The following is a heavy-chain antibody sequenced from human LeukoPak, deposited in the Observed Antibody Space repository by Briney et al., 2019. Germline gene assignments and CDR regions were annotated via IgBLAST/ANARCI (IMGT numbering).Heavy chain of an antibody. CDR1: SDSTSSNDYY. D-gene: IGHD2-15*01. CDR2: IHYSGST. V-gene: IGHV4-39*01. Sequence: SETLSLTCTVSSDSTSSNDYYWGWIRQSPGKGLEWIGSIHYSGSTYFNPSLKSRVTISVDTSKNQFSLKLTSVTASDTAVYYCARIDCTGGTCYRYFDLWGRGTLVTVSS. J-gene: IGHJ2*01. CDR3: ARIDCTGGTCYRYFDL.